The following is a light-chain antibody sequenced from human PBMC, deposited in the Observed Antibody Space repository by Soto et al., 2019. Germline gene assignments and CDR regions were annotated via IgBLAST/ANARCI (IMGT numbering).Light chain of an antibody. CDR2: TND. V-gene: IGLV1-44*01. Sequence: QSVLTQPPSASGTPGQRVTISCSGTSSKIGSTTVNWYPHVPGTSHNLLIYTNDKRPSGVPDRFSGSKSGTSASLAISGLQFEDEADYHCSSWDDNLEAEVFGAGTKVTVL. CDR3: SSWDDNLEAEV. J-gene: IGLJ1*01. CDR1: SSKIGSTT.